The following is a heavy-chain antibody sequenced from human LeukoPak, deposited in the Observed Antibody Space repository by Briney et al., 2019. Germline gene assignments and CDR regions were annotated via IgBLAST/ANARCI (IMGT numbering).Heavy chain of an antibody. V-gene: IGHV1-2*02. D-gene: IGHD3-22*01. CDR1: GYTFTGYY. J-gene: IGHJ4*02. CDR3: ARDFAYYDSSGADNDY. Sequence: ASVKVSCKASGYTFTGYYMHWVRQAPGQGLAWLGWINPNSGGTNYAQKFQGRVTMTRDTYISTAYMELSRLRSDDTAVYYCARDFAYYDSSGADNDYWGQGTLVTVSS. CDR2: INPNSGGT.